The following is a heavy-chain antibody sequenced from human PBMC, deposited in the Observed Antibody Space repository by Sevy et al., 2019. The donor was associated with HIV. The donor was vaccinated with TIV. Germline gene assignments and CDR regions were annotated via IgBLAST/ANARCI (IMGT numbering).Heavy chain of an antibody. J-gene: IGHJ4*02. V-gene: IGHV4-59*01. CDR2: IYYSGST. CDR1: RGSISLYY. D-gene: IGHD6-19*01. Sequence: SETLSLTCTVSRGSISLYYWSWVRQPPGKGLEWIGYIYYSGSTNYTPSLKSRVAFSVDTSKNQFSLKLTSVTAADTAVCYCARATKRGSGLDYWGQGTLVTVSS. CDR3: ARATKRGSGLDY.